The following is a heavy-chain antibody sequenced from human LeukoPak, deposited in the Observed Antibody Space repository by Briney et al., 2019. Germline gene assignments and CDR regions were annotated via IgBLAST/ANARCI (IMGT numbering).Heavy chain of an antibody. D-gene: IGHD3-3*01. CDR1: GFTFSSYG. J-gene: IGHJ3*02. CDR2: IRYDGSNK. Sequence: GGSLRLSCAASGFTFSSYGMHWVRQAPGKGLEWVAFIRYDGSNKYYADSVKGRFTISRDNSKNTLYLQMNSLRAEDTAVYYCAKPILEWLLSLGAFDIWGQGTMVTVSS. CDR3: AKPILEWLLSLGAFDI. V-gene: IGHV3-30*02.